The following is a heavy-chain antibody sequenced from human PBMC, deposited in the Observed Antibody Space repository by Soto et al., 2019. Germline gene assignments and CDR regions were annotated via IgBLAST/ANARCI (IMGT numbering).Heavy chain of an antibody. CDR1: GFSFSTSGAG. J-gene: IGHJ3*02. V-gene: IGHV2-5*01. Sequence: QITVKESGPTLVTPTQTLTLTCTFSGFSFSTSGAGVGWIRQPPGKALEWLALIFWNDDKRYTPSLNSRLPHTQDTSQNPVVLTMRHLDPGDQATYFCAHRRGASKTGGAFDNWGLGTKVTVSS. CDR2: IFWNDDK. CDR3: AHRRGASKTGGAFDN. D-gene: IGHD4-4*01.